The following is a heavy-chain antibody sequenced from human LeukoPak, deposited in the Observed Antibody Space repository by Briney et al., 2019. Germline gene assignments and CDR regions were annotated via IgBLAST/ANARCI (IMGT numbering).Heavy chain of an antibody. V-gene: IGHV5-51*01. CDR2: IYPGDSDT. Sequence: GESLKISCKGSGYSFTSYWIAWVRQMPGKGLEWMGIIYPGDSDTRYSPSFQGQVTISADKSISTAYLQWGSLKASDTAMYYCARPGYSGSYEAAHFDYWGQGTLVTVSS. D-gene: IGHD1-26*01. CDR1: GYSFTSYW. J-gene: IGHJ4*02. CDR3: ARPGYSGSYEAAHFDY.